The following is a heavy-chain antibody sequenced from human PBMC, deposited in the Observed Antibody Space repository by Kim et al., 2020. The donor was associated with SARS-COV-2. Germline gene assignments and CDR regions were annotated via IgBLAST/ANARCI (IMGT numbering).Heavy chain of an antibody. D-gene: IGHD1-26*01. CDR3: AGIVGATRGWGIYYYYYYGMDV. CDR2: ISSSGSTI. Sequence: GGSLRLSCAASGFTFSSYEMNWVRQAPGKGLEWVSYISSSGSTIYYADSVKGRFTISRDNAKNSLYLQMNSLRAEDTAVYYCAGIVGATRGWGIYYYYYYGMDVWGQGTTVTVSS. CDR1: GFTFSSYE. V-gene: IGHV3-48*03. J-gene: IGHJ6*02.